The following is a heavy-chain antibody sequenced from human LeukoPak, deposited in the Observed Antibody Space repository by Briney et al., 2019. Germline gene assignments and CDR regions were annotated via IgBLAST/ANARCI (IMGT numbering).Heavy chain of an antibody. Sequence: GGSLRLSCAASGFTFSDYYMSWIRQAPGKGLEWVSYISSSGSTICYADSVKGRFTISRDNAKNSLYLQMNSLRAEDTAVYYCARDPPYCGGDCYKDYWGQGTLVTVSS. V-gene: IGHV3-11*01. D-gene: IGHD2-21*02. CDR3: ARDPPYCGGDCYKDY. J-gene: IGHJ4*02. CDR2: ISSSGSTI. CDR1: GFTFSDYY.